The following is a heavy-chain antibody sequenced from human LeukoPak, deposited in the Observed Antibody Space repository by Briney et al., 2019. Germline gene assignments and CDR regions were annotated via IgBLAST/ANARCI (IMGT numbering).Heavy chain of an antibody. J-gene: IGHJ4*02. D-gene: IGHD3-10*01. CDR3: AREYGSGSYTGIDY. V-gene: IGHV1-18*01. Sequence: ASVKVSCKASGYTFTSYGISWVRQAPGQGLEWMGWISPYNGNTNYAQKLQGRVTMTTDTSTSTAYMELRSLRFDDTAVYYCAREYGSGSYTGIDYWGQGTLVTVSS. CDR2: ISPYNGNT. CDR1: GYTFTSYG.